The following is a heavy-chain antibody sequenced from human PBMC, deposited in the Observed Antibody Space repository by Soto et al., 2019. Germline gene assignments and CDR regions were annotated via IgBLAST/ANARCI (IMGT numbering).Heavy chain of an antibody. Sequence: GASVKVSCKASGGTFSSYTISWVRQAPGQGLEWMGRIIPILGIANYAQKFQGRVTITADKSTSTAYMELSSLRSEDTAVYYCARDLIGFGPAAQTNWFDPWGQGTLVTVSS. J-gene: IGHJ5*02. CDR2: IIPILGIA. V-gene: IGHV1-69*04. CDR1: GGTFSSYT. D-gene: IGHD2-2*01. CDR3: ARDLIGFGPAAQTNWFDP.